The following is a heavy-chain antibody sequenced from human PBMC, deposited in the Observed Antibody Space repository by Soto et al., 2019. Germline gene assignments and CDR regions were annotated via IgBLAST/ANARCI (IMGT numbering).Heavy chain of an antibody. CDR2: IYPGDSDT. Sequence: PQESLKISCKASGYRFTSSWIGWVRQMPGKGLEWMGIIYPGDSDTRYRPSFQGQVTISADKSSSTAYLQWNSLQASDTAMYYCARLPGIVAPGTVFLDNWSQGTMDTVSS. V-gene: IGHV5-51*01. CDR1: GYRFTSSW. J-gene: IGHJ4*02. CDR3: ARLPGIVAPGTVFLDN. D-gene: IGHD1-1*01.